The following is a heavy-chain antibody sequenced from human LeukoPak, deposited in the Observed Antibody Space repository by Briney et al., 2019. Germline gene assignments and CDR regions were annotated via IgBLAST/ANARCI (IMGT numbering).Heavy chain of an antibody. CDR1: GYTFTSYD. CDR2: IIPIFGTA. J-gene: IGHJ4*02. D-gene: IGHD3-22*01. CDR3: ARAAGDYYYDSSGYTFLYY. V-gene: IGHV1-69*13. Sequence: SVKVSCKASGYTFTSYDINWVRQAPGQGLEWMGGIIPIFGTANYAQKFQGRVTITADESTSTAYMELSSLRSEDTAVYYCARAAGDYYYDSSGYTFLYYWGQGTLVTVSS.